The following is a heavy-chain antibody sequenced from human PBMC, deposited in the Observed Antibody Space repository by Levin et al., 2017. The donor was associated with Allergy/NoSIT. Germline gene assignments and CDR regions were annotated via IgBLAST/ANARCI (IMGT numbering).Heavy chain of an antibody. Sequence: GGSLRLSCSASGFTFSSYGMHWVRQAPGKGLEWVVVISYDGSNKYYTDSVKGRFTISRDNSKNTLYLQMDSLRAEDTAVYYCAKATRRQWELDKFDYWGQGTLVTVSS. CDR3: AKATRRQWELDKFDY. CDR1: GFTFSSYG. D-gene: IGHD1-26*01. CDR2: ISYDGSNK. J-gene: IGHJ4*02. V-gene: IGHV3-30*18.